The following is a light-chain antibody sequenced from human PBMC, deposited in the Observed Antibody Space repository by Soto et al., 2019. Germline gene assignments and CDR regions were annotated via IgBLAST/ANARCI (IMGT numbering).Light chain of an antibody. J-gene: IGLJ3*02. Sequence: QSALTQPRSVSGSPGQSVTISCTGTSSDFGAYNLVSWYQQYPGKAPKLMIYYISERPSGVPDRFSGSKSGNTASLTISGLQAEDEADYYCCSSAGTFTWVFGGGTQLTVL. V-gene: IGLV2-11*01. CDR2: YIS. CDR1: SSDFGAYNL. CDR3: CSSAGTFTWV.